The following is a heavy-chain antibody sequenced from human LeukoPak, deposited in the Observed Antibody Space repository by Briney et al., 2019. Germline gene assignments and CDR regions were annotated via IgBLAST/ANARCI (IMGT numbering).Heavy chain of an antibody. CDR2: ISSSSSYI. CDR1: GFTFSSYS. J-gene: IGHJ3*02. D-gene: IGHD3-16*01. Sequence: GGSLRLSCAASGFTFSSYSMNWVRQAPGKGLEWVSSISSSSSYIYYADSVKGRFTIPRDNAKNSLYLQMNSLRAEDTAVYYCARLSPTFDAFDIWGQGTMVTVSS. CDR3: ARLSPTFDAFDI. V-gene: IGHV3-21*01.